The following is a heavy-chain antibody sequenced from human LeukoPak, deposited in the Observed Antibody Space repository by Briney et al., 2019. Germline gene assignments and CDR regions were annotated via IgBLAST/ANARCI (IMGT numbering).Heavy chain of an antibody. CDR3: AKVAAYSSGWYDS. CDR1: GFTFDDYA. Sequence: GRSLRLSCAASGFTFDDYAMHWVRQVPGKGLDWVAGISWNSGIIVYADSVKGRFTISRDSAKNSLYLQMNSLRPEDTALYYCAKVAAYSSGWYDSWGQGTLVTVSS. J-gene: IGHJ5*01. D-gene: IGHD6-19*01. V-gene: IGHV3-9*01. CDR2: ISWNSGII.